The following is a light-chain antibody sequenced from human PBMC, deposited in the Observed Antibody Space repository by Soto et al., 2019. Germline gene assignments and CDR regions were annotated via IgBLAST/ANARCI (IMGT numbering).Light chain of an antibody. CDR2: DVS. CDR1: SSDVGGYNY. Sequence: QPDLTQPASVSGSPGQSSTISCTGTSSDVGGYNYVSWYQQHPGKAPKLMIYDVSNRPSGVSNRFSGSKSGNTASLTISGLQAEDEADYYCSSYTSSSTLNYVFGTGTRSPS. CDR3: SSYTSSSTLNYV. J-gene: IGLJ1*01. V-gene: IGLV2-14*01.